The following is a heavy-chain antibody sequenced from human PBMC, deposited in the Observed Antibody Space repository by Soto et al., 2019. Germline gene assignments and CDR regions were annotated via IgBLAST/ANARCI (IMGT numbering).Heavy chain of an antibody. CDR1: GFTFDDYA. V-gene: IGHV3-9*01. D-gene: IGHD2-2*01. CDR2: ISWNSGSI. J-gene: IGHJ3*02. CDR3: AKDIAAIGAFDI. Sequence: EVQLVESGGGLVQPGRSLRLSCAASGFTFDDYAMHWVRQAPGKGLEWVSGISWNSGSIGYADSVKGRFTTSRDNAKNSLYLQMNSLRAEDTALYYCAKDIAAIGAFDIWGQGTMVTVSS.